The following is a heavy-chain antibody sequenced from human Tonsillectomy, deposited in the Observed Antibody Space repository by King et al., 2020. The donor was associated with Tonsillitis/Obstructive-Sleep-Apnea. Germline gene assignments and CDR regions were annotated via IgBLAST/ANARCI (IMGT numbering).Heavy chain of an antibody. Sequence: VQLVESGGGVVQPGRSLRLSCAASGFTFSNYAIHWVRQAPGKGLEWVAVISYDGSNKYYSDSVKGRFTISRDNSKNTLDLQMNSLRAEDTAVYYCAREGIYDSSGYDDAFDIWGQGTMVTVSS. CDR3: AREGIYDSSGYDDAFDI. V-gene: IGHV3-30*04. J-gene: IGHJ3*02. CDR2: ISYDGSNK. CDR1: GFTFSNYA. D-gene: IGHD3-22*01.